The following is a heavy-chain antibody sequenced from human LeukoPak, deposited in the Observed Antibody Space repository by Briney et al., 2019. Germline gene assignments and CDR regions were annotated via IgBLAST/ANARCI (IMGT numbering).Heavy chain of an antibody. CDR3: VRGASSSWAYYFDY. D-gene: IGHD6-13*01. J-gene: IGHJ4*02. Sequence: SETLSLTCTVSGGSISSGGYYWSWIRQHPGKGLEWIGYIYYSGSTYYNPSLKSRVTISVDTSKNQFSLKLSSVTAADTAVYYCVRGASSSWAYYFDYWGQGTLVTVSS. V-gene: IGHV4-31*03. CDR1: GGSISSGGYY. CDR2: IYYSGST.